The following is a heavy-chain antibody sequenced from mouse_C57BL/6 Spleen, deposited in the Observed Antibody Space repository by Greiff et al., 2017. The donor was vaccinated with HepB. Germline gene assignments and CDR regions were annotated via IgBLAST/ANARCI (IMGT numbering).Heavy chain of an antibody. V-gene: IGHV1-4*01. Sequence: VQLQQSGAELARPGASVKMSCKASGYTFTSYTMHWVKQRPGQGLEWIGYINPSSGYTKYNQKFKDKATLTADKSSSTAYMQLSSLTSEDSAVYYCAREEGIYYEYDGDPWFAYWGQGTLVTVSA. CDR1: GYTFTSYT. CDR3: AREEGIYYEYDGDPWFAY. J-gene: IGHJ3*01. D-gene: IGHD2-4*01. CDR2: INPSSGYT.